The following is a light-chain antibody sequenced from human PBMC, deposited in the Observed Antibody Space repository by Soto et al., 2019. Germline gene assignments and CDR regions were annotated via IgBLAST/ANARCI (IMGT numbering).Light chain of an antibody. V-gene: IGKV3-20*01. CDR2: ATS. CDR3: QQYDHWPRGT. CDR1: QSVSSRD. J-gene: IGKJ2*01. Sequence: EIVLTQSPGTLSLSPGERATLSCRASQSVSSRDLAWYQQKPGQAPRLLIYATSSRAAGIPDRFSGSGSGTDFTLTISRLEPEDFAVYYCQQYDHWPRGTFGQGTKLEI.